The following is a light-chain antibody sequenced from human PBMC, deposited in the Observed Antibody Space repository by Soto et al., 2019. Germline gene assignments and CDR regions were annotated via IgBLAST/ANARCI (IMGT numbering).Light chain of an antibody. CDR2: GAS. CDR3: QQYNNWPPLT. CDR1: QSVSSN. V-gene: IGKV3D-15*01. J-gene: IGKJ4*01. Sequence: EIVMTQSPATLSVSAGDRVTLSCRASQSVSSNLAWYQQKPGQAPRLLIYGASTRATGIPARFSGSGSGTDCTLTISSLQSEDFAVYYCQQYNNWPPLTFGGGTKVEIK.